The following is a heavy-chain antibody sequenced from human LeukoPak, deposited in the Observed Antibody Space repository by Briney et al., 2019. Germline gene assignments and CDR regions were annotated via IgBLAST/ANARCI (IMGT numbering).Heavy chain of an antibody. Sequence: GGSLRLSCAASGFTFSSYAMGWVRQAPGKGLEWVSTIGGSGDGTYYADSVKGRLTISRDNSKNTLSLQMNSLRAEDTAVYYCAKRYYYDTSGNPGGLDPWGQGTLVTVSS. V-gene: IGHV3-23*01. CDR3: AKRYYYDTSGNPGGLDP. CDR2: IGGSGDGT. D-gene: IGHD3-22*01. CDR1: GFTFSSYA. J-gene: IGHJ5*02.